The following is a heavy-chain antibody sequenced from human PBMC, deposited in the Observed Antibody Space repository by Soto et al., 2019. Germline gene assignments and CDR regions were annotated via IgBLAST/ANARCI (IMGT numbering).Heavy chain of an antibody. Sequence: PSETLSLTCTVSGGSISSYYWNWIRQPPGKGLEWIGYIYYSGSTNYIPSLKSRVTISVDTSKNQFSLKLSSVTAADTAVYYCARDRDSSGWYVLDYWGQGTLVTVS. J-gene: IGHJ4*02. D-gene: IGHD6-19*01. CDR1: GGSISSYY. CDR3: ARDRDSSGWYVLDY. CDR2: IYYSGST. V-gene: IGHV4-59*01.